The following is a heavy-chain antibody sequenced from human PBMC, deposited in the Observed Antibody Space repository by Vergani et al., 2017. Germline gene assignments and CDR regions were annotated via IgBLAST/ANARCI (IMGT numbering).Heavy chain of an antibody. J-gene: IGHJ4*02. CDR3: TRDPGYSSPTVPVFDY. CDR1: GFTFGDYA. CDR2: IRSKAYGGTT. Sequence: EVQLVDSGGGLVQPGRSLRLSCTASGFTFGDYAMSWFRQAPGKGLGWVSFIRSKAYGGTTEYAASVKGRFTISRDDSKSIAYLQMNSLKTEDTAVYYCTRDPGYSSPTVPVFDYWGQGTLVTVSS. D-gene: IGHD6-13*01. V-gene: IGHV3-49*03.